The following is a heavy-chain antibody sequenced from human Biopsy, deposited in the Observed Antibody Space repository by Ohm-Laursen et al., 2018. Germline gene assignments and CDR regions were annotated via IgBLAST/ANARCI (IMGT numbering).Heavy chain of an antibody. CDR2: INHSGST. D-gene: IGHD3-22*01. CDR1: GGSFTGYY. CDR3: ARESDSSGYYYLDY. V-gene: IGHV4-34*01. Sequence: SETLSLTCAVYGGSFTGYYWSWIRQPPGKGLEWIGEINHSGSTNYNPSLKSRVTISLDTSKNQLSLKLSSVTAADTAVYYCARESDSSGYYYLDYWGQGTLVTVSS. J-gene: IGHJ4*01.